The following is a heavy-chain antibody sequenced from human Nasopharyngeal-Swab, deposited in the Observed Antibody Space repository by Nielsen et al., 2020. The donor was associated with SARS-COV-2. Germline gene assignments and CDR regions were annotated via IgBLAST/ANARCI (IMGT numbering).Heavy chain of an antibody. CDR1: GGSISSYY. D-gene: IGHD3-22*01. CDR3: ARDGRALYYYDSSGYPDAFDI. J-gene: IGHJ3*02. CDR2: IYTSGST. V-gene: IGHV4-4*07. Sequence: GSLRLSCTVSGGSISSYYGSWIRQPAGKGLEWIGRIYTSGSTNYNPSLKSRVTMSVDTSKNQFSLKLSSVTAADTAVYYCARDGRALYYYDSSGYPDAFDIWGQGTMVTVSS.